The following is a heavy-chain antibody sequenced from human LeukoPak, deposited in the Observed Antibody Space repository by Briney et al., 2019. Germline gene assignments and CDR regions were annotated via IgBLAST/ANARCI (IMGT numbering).Heavy chain of an antibody. CDR3: ATVTYYYDSRGAFDI. J-gene: IGHJ3*02. Sequence: ASVEVSCKVSGYTLTELSMHWVRQAPGKGLEWMGGFDPEDGETIYAQKFQGRVTMTEDTSTDTAYMELSSLRSEDTAVYYCATVTYYYDSRGAFDIWGQGAMVTVSS. V-gene: IGHV1-24*01. D-gene: IGHD3-22*01. CDR2: FDPEDGET. CDR1: GYTLTELS.